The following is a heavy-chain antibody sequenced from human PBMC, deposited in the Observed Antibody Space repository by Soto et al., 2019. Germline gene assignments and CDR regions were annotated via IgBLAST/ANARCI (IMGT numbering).Heavy chain of an antibody. Sequence: ASVKVSCKASGYTFTSYDINWVRQATGQGLEWMRWMNPNSGNTGYAQKFQGRVTMTRNTSISTAYMELSSLRSEDTAVYYCASPMGAVDHYYGMDVWGQGTTVTVSS. CDR1: GYTFTSYD. J-gene: IGHJ6*02. V-gene: IGHV1-8*01. CDR2: MNPNSGNT. D-gene: IGHD3-16*01. CDR3: ASPMGAVDHYYGMDV.